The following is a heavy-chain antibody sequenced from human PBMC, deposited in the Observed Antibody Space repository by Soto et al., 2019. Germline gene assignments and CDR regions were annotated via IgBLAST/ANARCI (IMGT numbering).Heavy chain of an antibody. D-gene: IGHD6-13*01. V-gene: IGHV3-30*18. CDR1: GFTFSSYA. CDR2: MSYDGSNK. CDR3: AKAVSWSAAGDPYQNYGMDV. Sequence: PGGSLRLSCAASGFTFSSYAMHWVRQAPGKGLEWVAVMSYDGSNKYYADSVKGRVTISRENFKKTLYLQMNSLRGEDTAVYYCAKAVSWSAAGDPYQNYGMDVWGQGTTVTVSS. J-gene: IGHJ6*02.